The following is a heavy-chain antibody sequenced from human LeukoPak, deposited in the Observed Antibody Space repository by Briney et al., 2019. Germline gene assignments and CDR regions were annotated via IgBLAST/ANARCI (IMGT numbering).Heavy chain of an antibody. CDR2: IAYDGSNE. V-gene: IGHV3-30*04. J-gene: IGHJ4*02. CDR1: GFTFTNHG. Sequence: PGGSLRLSCVVSGFTFTNHGMRWVRQAPGKGLDWVASIAYDGSNENYAESVKGRFTISRDNSKNTLYLQLNSLRAEDTAVYYCARPSGSVTIFGVVDYFDYWGQGSLVTVSS. D-gene: IGHD3-3*01. CDR3: ARPSGSVTIFGVVDYFDY.